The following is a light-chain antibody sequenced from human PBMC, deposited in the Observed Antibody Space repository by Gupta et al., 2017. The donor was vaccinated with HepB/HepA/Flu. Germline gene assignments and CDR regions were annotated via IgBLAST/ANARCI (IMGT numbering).Light chain of an antibody. CDR3: SSATTSSTYVI. CDR2: EVT. J-gene: IGLJ2*01. V-gene: IGLV2-18*02. Sequence: QSALTQPPSVSGSPGQSVNISCTGTNNDIGLSNRVPWYQRPPGTAPKLIIYEVTNRPSGVPDRFSGSKSDNTASLTISGLQPEDEADYYCSSATTSSTYVIFGGGTKLSVL. CDR1: NNDIGLSNR.